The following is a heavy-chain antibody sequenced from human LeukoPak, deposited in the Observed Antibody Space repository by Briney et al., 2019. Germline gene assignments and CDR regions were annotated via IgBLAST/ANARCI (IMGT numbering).Heavy chain of an antibody. CDR3: AREGISRKMDFDY. Sequence: SGGSLRLSCAASGFTFSSHAVSWVRQAPEKGLEWVSSITNDNYDTFYADSVKGRFTISRDESKNTLYLQMKSLRAEDTAVYYCAREGISRKMDFDYWGQGTLVTVSS. D-gene: IGHD2/OR15-2a*01. J-gene: IGHJ4*02. CDR2: ITNDNYDT. V-gene: IGHV3-23*01. CDR1: GFTFSSHA.